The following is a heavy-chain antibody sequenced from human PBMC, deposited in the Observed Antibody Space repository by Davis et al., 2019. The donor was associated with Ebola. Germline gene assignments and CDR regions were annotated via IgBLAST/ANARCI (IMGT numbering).Heavy chain of an antibody. CDR1: GFTFNRYA. V-gene: IGHV3-30-3*01. Sequence: PGGSLRLSCEASGFTFNRYAMHWVRQAPGKGLEWVALTSYDGTIKHYTDSVRGRFSVSRDNSKNTLYLEMNSVKAEDTAVYYCARREEYLFYSDYWGQGALVTVST. CDR2: TSYDGTIK. D-gene: IGHD6-6*01. J-gene: IGHJ4*02. CDR3: ARREEYLFYSDY.